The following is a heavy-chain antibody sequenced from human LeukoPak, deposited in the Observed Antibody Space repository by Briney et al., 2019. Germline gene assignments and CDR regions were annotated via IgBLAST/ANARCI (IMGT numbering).Heavy chain of an antibody. D-gene: IGHD6-13*01. CDR3: ARGGTSSSWLDY. CDR1: GFTVSSNY. Sequence: GGSLRLSCAASGFTVSSNYMTWVRQAPGKGLEWVSIIYSGGSTYYADSVKGRFAISRDNSKNTLYLQMNSLRAEDTAVYYCARGGTSSSWLDYWGQGTLVTVSS. J-gene: IGHJ4*02. CDR2: IYSGGST. V-gene: IGHV3-66*01.